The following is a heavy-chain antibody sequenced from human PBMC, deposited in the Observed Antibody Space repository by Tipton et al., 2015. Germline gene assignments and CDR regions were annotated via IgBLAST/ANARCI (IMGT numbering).Heavy chain of an antibody. CDR2: IIGNGGTT. J-gene: IGHJ4*02. CDR3: ARAGELDY. Sequence: SLRLSCSASGFTFSTYAMHWVRQAPGKGLEYVSAIIGNGGTTYYADSVKGRFTISRDNAKNSLYLQMDSLRDEDTAVYYCARAGELDYWGQGTLVTVSS. V-gene: IGHV3-64*04. D-gene: IGHD1-1*01. CDR1: GFTFSTYA.